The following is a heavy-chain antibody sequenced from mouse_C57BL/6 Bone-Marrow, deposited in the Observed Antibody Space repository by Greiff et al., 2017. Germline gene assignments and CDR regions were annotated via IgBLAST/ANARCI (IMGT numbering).Heavy chain of an antibody. CDR3: ARPLYGEYEGYFDV. CDR1: GYTFTSYW. V-gene: IGHV1-52*01. J-gene: IGHJ1*03. Sequence: VQLQQPGAELVRPGSSVKLSCKASGYTFTSYWMHWVKQRPIQGLEWIGNIDPSDSETHYNQKFKDKATLTVDKSSSTAYMQLSSLTSEDSAVYYGARPLYGEYEGYFDVWGTGTTVTVSS. D-gene: IGHD2-13*01. CDR2: IDPSDSET.